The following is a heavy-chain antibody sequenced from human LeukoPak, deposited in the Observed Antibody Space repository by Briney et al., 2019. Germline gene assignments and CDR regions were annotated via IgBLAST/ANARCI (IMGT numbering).Heavy chain of an antibody. Sequence: GGSLRLSCAASGFTFSSYAMSWVRQAPGRGLEWVSAISGSGGSTYYADSVKGRFTISRDNSKNTLYQEMNSLRAEDTAVFYCAKAAMAVDAFDIWGQGTMVTVSS. CDR1: GFTFSSYA. J-gene: IGHJ3*02. V-gene: IGHV3-23*01. CDR3: AKAAMAVDAFDI. D-gene: IGHD6-19*01. CDR2: ISGSGGST.